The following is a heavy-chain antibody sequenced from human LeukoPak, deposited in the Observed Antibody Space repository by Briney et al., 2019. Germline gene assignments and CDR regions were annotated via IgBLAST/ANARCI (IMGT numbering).Heavy chain of an antibody. CDR1: GFTYSSYG. J-gene: IGHJ5*02. CDR2: IRYDGSNK. D-gene: IGHD3-10*01. Sequence: GGSLRLSCAASGFTYSSYGMHWVRQAPGKGLEWVAFIRYDGSNKYYADSVKGRFTISRDNSKNTLYLQMNSLRAEDTAVYYCTAMVRGVISLLAFDPWGQGTLVTVSS. V-gene: IGHV3-30*02. CDR3: TAMVRGVISLLAFDP.